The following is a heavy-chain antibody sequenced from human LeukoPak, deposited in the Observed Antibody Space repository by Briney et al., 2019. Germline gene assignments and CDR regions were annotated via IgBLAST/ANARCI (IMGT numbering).Heavy chain of an antibody. CDR2: IYSGGIT. J-gene: IGHJ1*01. CDR3: ARVPRTVVGTKDAKYIQH. V-gene: IGHV3-53*01. Sequence: GGSLRLSCAASGFTVSSNYMSSVRQAPGKGLGWVSVIYSGGITYYADSVKGRFTTSRDNSKNTLYLQMNSLRAEDTAVYYCARVPRTVVGTKDAKYIQHWGQGTLVTVSS. D-gene: IGHD6-19*01. CDR1: GFTVSSNY.